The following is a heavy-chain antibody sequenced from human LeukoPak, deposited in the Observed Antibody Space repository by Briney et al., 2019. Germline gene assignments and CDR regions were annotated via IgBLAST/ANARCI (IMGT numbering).Heavy chain of an antibody. Sequence: ASVKVSCKASGYTFTSYGISWVRRAPGQGLEWMGWNSAYNGNTNYAQKLQGRVTMTTDTSTSTAYMELRSLRSDDTAVYYCARFGIVEWLSYIYYYYYMDVWGKGTTVTVSS. V-gene: IGHV1-18*01. D-gene: IGHD3-3*01. CDR3: ARFGIVEWLSYIYYYYYMDV. J-gene: IGHJ6*03. CDR1: GYTFTSYG. CDR2: NSAYNGNT.